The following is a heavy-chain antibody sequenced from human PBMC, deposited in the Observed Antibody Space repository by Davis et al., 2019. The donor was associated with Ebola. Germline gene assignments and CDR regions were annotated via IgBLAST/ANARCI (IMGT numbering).Heavy chain of an antibody. CDR2: INAGNGNT. V-gene: IGHV1-3*01. CDR1: GYTFTSYA. CDR3: ARDSTYSSSWYNWFDP. Sequence: ASVKVSCKASGYTFTSYAMHWVRQAPGQRLEWMGWINAGNGNTKYSQKFQGRVTITRDTSASTAYMELSSLRSEDTAVYYCARDSTYSSSWYNWFDPWGQGTLVTVSS. J-gene: IGHJ5*02. D-gene: IGHD6-13*01.